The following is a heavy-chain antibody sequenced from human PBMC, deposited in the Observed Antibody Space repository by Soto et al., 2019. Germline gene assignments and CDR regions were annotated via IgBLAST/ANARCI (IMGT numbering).Heavy chain of an antibody. Sequence: EVQLLESGGGLVQPGGSLRLSCAASGFTFSSYAMRWVRQAPGKGLEWVSAVSGSGGSTYYADSVKGRFTISRDNSKNTLYMQMNSLRAEDTAVYYCARRGPGTYFDYWGQGTLVTVSS. CDR1: GFTFSSYA. CDR2: VSGSGGST. J-gene: IGHJ4*02. V-gene: IGHV3-23*01. D-gene: IGHD6-13*01. CDR3: ARRGPGTYFDY.